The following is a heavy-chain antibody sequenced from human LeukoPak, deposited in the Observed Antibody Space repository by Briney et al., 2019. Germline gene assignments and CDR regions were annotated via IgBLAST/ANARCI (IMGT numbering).Heavy chain of an antibody. J-gene: IGHJ3*02. Sequence: GGSLRLSCAASGFTFSSYNMNWVRQAPGKGLEWVSSISSSSSYIYYADSVKGRFTISRDNAKNSLYLQMNSLRAEDTAVYYCARMRQQLNDAFDIWGQGTMVTVSS. CDR2: ISSSSSYI. CDR3: ARMRQQLNDAFDI. V-gene: IGHV3-21*01. CDR1: GFTFSSYN. D-gene: IGHD6-13*01.